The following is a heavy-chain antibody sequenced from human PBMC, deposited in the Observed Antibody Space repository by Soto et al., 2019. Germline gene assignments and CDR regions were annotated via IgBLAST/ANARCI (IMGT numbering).Heavy chain of an antibody. J-gene: IGHJ5*02. CDR2: ISYDGSNK. D-gene: IGHD2-8*01. CDR3: ARDSLKWCMPCFNWFDP. Sequence: SLRLSCAASGFTFSSYAMHWVRQAPGKGLEWVAVISYDGSNKYYADSVKGRFTISRDNSKNTLYLQMNSLRAEDTAVYYCARDSLKWCMPCFNWFDPWGQGTLVTVSS. V-gene: IGHV3-30-3*01. CDR1: GFTFSSYA.